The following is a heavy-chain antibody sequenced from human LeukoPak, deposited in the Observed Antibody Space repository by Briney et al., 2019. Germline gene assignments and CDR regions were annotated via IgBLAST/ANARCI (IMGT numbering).Heavy chain of an antibody. V-gene: IGHV3-21*01. CDR2: ISSSSSYI. CDR3: AAATILDY. Sequence: GGSLRLSCAVSGFTFSSYSMNWARQAPGKGLEWVSSISSSSSYIYYADSVKGRFTISRDNAKNSLYLQMNSLRAEDTAVYYCAAATILDYWGQGTLVTVSS. CDR1: GFTFSSYS. D-gene: IGHD5-12*01. J-gene: IGHJ4*02.